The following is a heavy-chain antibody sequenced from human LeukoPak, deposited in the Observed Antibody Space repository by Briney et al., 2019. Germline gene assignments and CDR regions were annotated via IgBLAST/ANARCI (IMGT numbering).Heavy chain of an antibody. CDR3: ARLDNFWSGWVDY. J-gene: IGHJ4*02. D-gene: IGHD3-3*01. V-gene: IGHV3-30-3*01. CDR1: GLTFSNYA. CDR2: ISYDGSNK. Sequence: GGSLRLSCAASGLTFSNYAMNWVRQAPGKGLEWVAVISYDGSNKYYADSVKGRFTISRDNSKNTLYLQMNSLRAEDTAVYYCARLDNFWSGWVDYWGLGTLVTVSS.